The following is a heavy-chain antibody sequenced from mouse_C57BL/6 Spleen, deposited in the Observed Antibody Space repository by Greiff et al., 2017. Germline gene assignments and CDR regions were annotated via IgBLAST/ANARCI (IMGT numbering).Heavy chain of an antibody. J-gene: IGHJ3*01. V-gene: IGHV1-82*01. Sequence: VQLQQSGPELVKPGASVKISCKASGYAFSSSWMNWVQQRPGKGLEWIGRIYPGDGDTIYTGKFKGKATLTADKSSSTAYMQLSSLTSEDSAVYFCARGVSNWVPCAYWGQGTLVTVSA. CDR2: IYPGDGDT. CDR1: GYAFSSSW. D-gene: IGHD4-1*01. CDR3: ARGVSNWVPCAY.